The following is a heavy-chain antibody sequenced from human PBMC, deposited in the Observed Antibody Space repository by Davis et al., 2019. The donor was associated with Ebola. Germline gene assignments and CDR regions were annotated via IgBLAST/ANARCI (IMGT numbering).Heavy chain of an antibody. Sequence: HSQTLSLTCAVSGDSDSNNRAAWNWIRQSPSRCLEWLARTYYASAWYYDYGTSLTSRITIIPETSKNEVSLHLNSVIPEDTAVYYCAREEENVFGYWGQGTLVTVSS. CDR3: AREEENVFGY. CDR1: GDSDSNNRAA. V-gene: IGHV6-1*01. J-gene: IGHJ4*02. CDR2: TYYASAWYY.